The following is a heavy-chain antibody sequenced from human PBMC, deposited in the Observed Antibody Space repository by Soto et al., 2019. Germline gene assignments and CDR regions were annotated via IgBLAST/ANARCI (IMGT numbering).Heavy chain of an antibody. V-gene: IGHV1-8*01. CDR1: GYRFTDYD. CDR3: ARIKRDSSGFPIAY. CDR2: MNPGNNQH. J-gene: IGHJ4*02. Sequence: GASVKVSCKTSGYRFTDYDIHWVRQAAGQGLEWMGWMNPGNNQHVYTQKFRGRVTVSTDTSKNLVVLTMTNMDPVDTATYYCARIKRDSSGFPIAYWGQGTLVTVSS. D-gene: IGHD3-22*01.